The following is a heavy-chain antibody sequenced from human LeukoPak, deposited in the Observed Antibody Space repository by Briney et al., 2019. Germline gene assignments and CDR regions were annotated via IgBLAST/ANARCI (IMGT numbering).Heavy chain of an antibody. CDR1: GYTFTSYG. V-gene: IGHV1-18*01. J-gene: IGHJ6*02. CDR2: ISAYNGNK. Sequence: SVTVSCKASGYTFTSYGISWVRQAPGQGLEWMGWISAYNGNKNYSQKLQGRVTINTDTFTRTAYLELRSLRSDDTAVYSCESGAGYCYYGLGGWGQGNTGPVSS. CDR3: ESGAGYCYYGLGG.